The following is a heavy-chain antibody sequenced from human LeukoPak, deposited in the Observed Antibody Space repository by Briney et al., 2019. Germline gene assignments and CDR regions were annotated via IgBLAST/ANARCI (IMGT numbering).Heavy chain of an antibody. CDR2: IYYSGST. CDR3: AGVVGATLAFDI. D-gene: IGHD1-26*01. Sequence: SETLSLTCAVSGGSVSSGSYYWSWIRQPPGKGLEWIGYIYYSGSTYYTPSLKSRVTISVDTSKKQFSLKLSSVTAADTAVYYCAGVVGATLAFDIWGQGTMVTVSS. CDR1: GGSVSSGSYY. V-gene: IGHV4-61*01. J-gene: IGHJ3*02.